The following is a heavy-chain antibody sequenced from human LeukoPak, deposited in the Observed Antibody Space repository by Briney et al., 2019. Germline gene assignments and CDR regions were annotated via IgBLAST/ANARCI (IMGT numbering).Heavy chain of an antibody. CDR1: GGSVSISSYY. Sequence: SETLSLTCTVFGGSVSISSYYWGWIRQPPGKGLEWIGSIYYSGSTYYNPSVKSRVTISVDTSKNQFSLKVSSVTAADTAVYYCARGGRAGLVGATGTEYFQHWGQGTLVTVSS. V-gene: IGHV4-39*07. J-gene: IGHJ1*01. CDR2: IYYSGST. CDR3: ARGGRAGLVGATGTEYFQH. D-gene: IGHD1-26*01.